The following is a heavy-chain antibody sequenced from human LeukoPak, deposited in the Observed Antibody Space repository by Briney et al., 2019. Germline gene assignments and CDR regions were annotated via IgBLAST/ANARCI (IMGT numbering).Heavy chain of an antibody. CDR3: ARWGTYYYDSSGYYNDAFDI. Sequence: GESLKISCKGSGYSFTSFWIGWVRQMPGKGLEWMGIIYPGDSDTRYSPSFQGQVTISADKSISTAYLQWSSLKASDTAMYYCARWGTYYYDSSGYYNDAFDIWGQGTMVAVPS. V-gene: IGHV5-51*01. J-gene: IGHJ3*02. D-gene: IGHD3-22*01. CDR2: IYPGDSDT. CDR1: GYSFTSFW.